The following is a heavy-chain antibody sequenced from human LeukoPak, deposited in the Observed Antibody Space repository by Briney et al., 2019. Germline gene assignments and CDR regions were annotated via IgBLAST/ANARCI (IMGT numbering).Heavy chain of an antibody. V-gene: IGHV3-23*01. D-gene: IGHD2/OR15-2a*01. CDR3: ARGHNRYYFDY. CDR1: GFTFSSYG. Sequence: GGSLRLSCAASGFTFSSYGMSWVRQAPGKGLEWVSAISGSGGGTNSADSVKGRFTISRDNSKNTLYLQMNSLRAEDTAVYFCARGHNRYYFDYWGQGTLVIVSS. CDR2: ISGSGGGT. J-gene: IGHJ4*02.